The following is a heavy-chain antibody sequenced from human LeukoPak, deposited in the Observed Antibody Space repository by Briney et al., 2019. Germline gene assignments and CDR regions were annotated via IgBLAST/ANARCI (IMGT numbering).Heavy chain of an antibody. D-gene: IGHD6-19*01. CDR3: ARVIAVAQAFDI. CDR2: INPNSGGT. J-gene: IGHJ3*02. CDR1: GYTFTGYY. Sequence: ASVKVSCKASGYTFTGYYMHWVRQAPGQGLEWMGWINPNSGGTNYAQKFQGRVTMTRDTSISTAYMELSSLRSEDTAVYYCARVIAVAQAFDIWGQGTMVTVSS. V-gene: IGHV1-2*02.